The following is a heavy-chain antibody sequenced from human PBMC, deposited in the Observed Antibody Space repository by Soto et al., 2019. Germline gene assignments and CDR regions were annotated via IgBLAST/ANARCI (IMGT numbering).Heavy chain of an antibody. D-gene: IGHD2-15*01. J-gene: IGHJ4*02. CDR1: GYTFTSYG. CDR2: ISAYNGNT. CDR3: VVAAQPYYFDY. Sequence: ASVKVSCKASGYTFTSYGISWVRQAPGQGLECMGWISAYNGNTNYAQKLQGRVTMTTDTSTSTAYMELRSLRSDDTAVYYCVVAAQPYYFDYWGQGTLVTVSS. V-gene: IGHV1-18*01.